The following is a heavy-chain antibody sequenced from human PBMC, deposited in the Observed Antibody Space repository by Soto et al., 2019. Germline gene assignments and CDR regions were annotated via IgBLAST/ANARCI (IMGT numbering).Heavy chain of an antibody. V-gene: IGHV4-59*01. CDR1: CGSISSYY. CDR3: ARKRAYCSGGSCWYYYMDV. D-gene: IGHD2-15*01. J-gene: IGHJ6*03. Sequence: SETLSLTCTVSCGSISSYYWSWIRQPPGKGLEWIGYIYYSGSTNYNPSLKSRVTISVDTSKNQFSLKLSSVTAADTAVYYCARKRAYCSGGSCWYYYMDVWGNGTTVTVSS. CDR2: IYYSGST.